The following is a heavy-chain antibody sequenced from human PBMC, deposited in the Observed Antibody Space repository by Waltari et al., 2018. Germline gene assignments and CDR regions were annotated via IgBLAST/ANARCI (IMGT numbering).Heavy chain of an antibody. D-gene: IGHD4-4*01. V-gene: IGHV4-4*07. Sequence: QVHLQESGPGRLKPSETLSLTCTVSGGFVNNPSWSWIRRPAGKGLEWIGRVFSSGSTNYNSSLKSRVTMSVDTSKNQISLKLTSVTAADTGIYYCARGRGLQGFNFYYDMDVWGKGSAVTVSS. CDR1: GGFVNNPS. CDR2: VFSSGST. CDR3: ARGRGLQGFNFYYDMDV. J-gene: IGHJ6*03.